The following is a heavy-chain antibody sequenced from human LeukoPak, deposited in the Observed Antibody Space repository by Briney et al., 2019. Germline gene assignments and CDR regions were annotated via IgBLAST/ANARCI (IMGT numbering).Heavy chain of an antibody. D-gene: IGHD6-13*01. Sequence: PSETLSLTCAVSGGSIRSYYWGWIRQPPGKGLEWIGYMHYTGTTNYNPSLKSRVTITGDTSKNQFSLKLSSVTAADTAVYYCARRARNSWYHAVDYYYYYMDVWGKGTTVTISS. CDR1: GGSIRSYY. J-gene: IGHJ6*03. V-gene: IGHV4-59*12. CDR3: ARRARNSWYHAVDYYYYYMDV. CDR2: MHYTGTT.